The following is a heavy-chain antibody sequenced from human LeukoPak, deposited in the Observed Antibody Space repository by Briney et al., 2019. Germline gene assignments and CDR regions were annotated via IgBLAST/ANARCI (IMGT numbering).Heavy chain of an antibody. D-gene: IGHD6-13*01. CDR3: AREYSSSWYEDHHFDY. CDR2: IYYSGST. V-gene: IGHV4-59*01. Sequence: SEILSLTCTVSGGSISSYYWSWIRQPPGKGLEWIGYIYYSGSTNYNPSLKSRVTISVDTSKNQFSLKLSFVTAADTAVYYCAREYSSSWYEDHHFDYWGQGTLVTVSS. J-gene: IGHJ4*02. CDR1: GGSISSYY.